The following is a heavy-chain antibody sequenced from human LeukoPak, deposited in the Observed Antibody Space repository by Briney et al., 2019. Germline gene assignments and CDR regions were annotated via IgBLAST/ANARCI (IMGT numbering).Heavy chain of an antibody. J-gene: IGHJ4*02. V-gene: IGHV4-59*12. D-gene: IGHD1-26*01. CDR1: GGSISSYY. CDR3: ARDPGVGATYFDY. Sequence: SETLSLTCTVSGGSISSYYWSWIRQTPGKGLEWIGYIYYSGSTYYNPSLKSRVTISVDTSKNQFSLKLSSVTAADTAVYYCARDPGVGATYFDYWGQGTLVTVSS. CDR2: IYYSGST.